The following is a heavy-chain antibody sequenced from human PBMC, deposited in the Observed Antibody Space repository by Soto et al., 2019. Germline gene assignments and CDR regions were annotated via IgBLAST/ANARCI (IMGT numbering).Heavy chain of an antibody. Sequence: ASVKVSCKASGYTFTSYVISWVRQAPGQELEWMGWTSAYFGTTSYAQKLQGRVTMTTDTSTSTPYMELRSLRSDDTTVYYCAGVTMGQRVSYGFDPWGQGTLVTVSS. CDR2: TSAYFGTT. J-gene: IGHJ5*02. D-gene: IGHD3-10*01. V-gene: IGHV1-18*01. CDR3: AGVTMGQRVSYGFDP. CDR1: GYTFTSYV.